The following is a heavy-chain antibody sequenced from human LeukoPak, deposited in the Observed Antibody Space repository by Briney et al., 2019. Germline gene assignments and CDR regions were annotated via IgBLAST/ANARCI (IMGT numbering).Heavy chain of an antibody. J-gene: IGHJ4*02. CDR1: GSTFSSYT. CDR3: AKDGGLWVSAHWGDS. V-gene: IGHV3-23*01. CDR2: ITTSDGNT. D-gene: IGHD7-27*01. Sequence: QTGGSLRLSCAASGSTFSSYTMSWVRQAPGKGLEWVSTITTSDGNTYYADSVKGRFTVSRDNSKNTLFLQMNSLRAEDTAVYYCAKDGGLWVSAHWGDSWGRGTLVTVSS.